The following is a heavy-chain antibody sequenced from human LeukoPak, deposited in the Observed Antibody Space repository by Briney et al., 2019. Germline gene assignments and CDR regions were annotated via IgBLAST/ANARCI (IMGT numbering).Heavy chain of an antibody. J-gene: IGHJ4*02. CDR1: GFIFSDYA. V-gene: IGHV3-7*01. CDR3: ARFSLYDNSGYYSWLFDF. CDR2: IQQDGSAK. D-gene: IGHD3-22*01. Sequence: GGSLRLSCRGSGFIFSDYAMSWVRQAPGKGLEWVANIQQDGSAKYYVDSVKGRFTISRDNAKNSLYLQMNSLRAEDTAVYYCARFSLYDNSGYYSWLFDFWGQGTLVTVSS.